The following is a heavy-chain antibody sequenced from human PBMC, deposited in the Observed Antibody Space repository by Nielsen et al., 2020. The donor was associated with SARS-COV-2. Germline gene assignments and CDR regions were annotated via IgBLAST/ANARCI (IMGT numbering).Heavy chain of an antibody. Sequence: ESLKISCAASGFTFTDSYMSWVRQPPGKGLEWIGEIYHSGNTNYNPSLKSRVTISVDKSKNQFSLRLISVTAADTAVYYCARLLANTGNYFRFDPWGQGTLVTVSS. CDR3: ARLLANTGNYFRFDP. CDR2: IYHSGNT. D-gene: IGHD1-26*01. J-gene: IGHJ5*02. V-gene: IGHV4-34*01. CDR1: GFTFTDSY.